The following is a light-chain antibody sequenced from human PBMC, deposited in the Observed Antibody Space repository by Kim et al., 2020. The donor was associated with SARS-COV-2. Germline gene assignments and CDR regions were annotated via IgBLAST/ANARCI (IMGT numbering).Light chain of an antibody. CDR3: TSRDSNDNVV. CDR1: SLRSYY. CDR2: GKN. V-gene: IGLV3-19*01. Sequence: SSELTQDPAVSVALGQTVRITCQGDSLRSYYATWYQQKPGQTPILVIYGKNNRHSGIPDRFSGSSSGNTASLTITGTQAGDQADYYCTSRDSNDNVVFGG. J-gene: IGLJ2*01.